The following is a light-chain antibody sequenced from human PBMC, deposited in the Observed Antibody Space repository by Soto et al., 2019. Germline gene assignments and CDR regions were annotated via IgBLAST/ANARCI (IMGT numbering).Light chain of an antibody. CDR3: QQFSSYPLT. J-gene: IGKJ4*01. CDR2: DAS. Sequence: EFVLTQSRVTVSLSPRERATLSCGASQTVRNNYLAWYQQKPGQAPRLLIYDASSRATGIPDRFSGGGSGTDFTLTISRLEPEDFAVYYCQQFSSYPLTFGGGTKVDIK. V-gene: IGKV3-20*01. CDR1: QTVRNNY.